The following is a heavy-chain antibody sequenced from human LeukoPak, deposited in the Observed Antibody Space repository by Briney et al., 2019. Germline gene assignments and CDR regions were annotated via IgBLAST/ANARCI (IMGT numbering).Heavy chain of an antibody. CDR3: AKASRAHYYGSGSYED. D-gene: IGHD3-10*01. V-gene: IGHV3-23*01. CDR2: ISGSGGST. CDR1: GFTLSSYA. J-gene: IGHJ4*02. Sequence: PGGSLRLSCAASGFTLSSYAMSWVRQAPGKGLEWVSAISGSGGSTYYADSVKGRFTISIDNSKNTLYLQMNSLRAEDTAVYYCAKASRAHYYGSGSYEDWGQGTLVTVSS.